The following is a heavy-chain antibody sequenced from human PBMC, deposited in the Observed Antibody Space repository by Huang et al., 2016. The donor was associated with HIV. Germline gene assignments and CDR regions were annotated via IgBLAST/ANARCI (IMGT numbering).Heavy chain of an antibody. Sequence: QVQLVESGGGVVQPGTSLRLSCAASGFILSNFGMHWVRQAPGKGLEWVAVISYDGRSDRYSDSVKGRFTISRDNDKNTVTLEMNRLRHDDTAVYYCAKESRWFSDFDQWGQGTLVTVSS. V-gene: IGHV3-30*18. J-gene: IGHJ5*02. D-gene: IGHD2-15*01. CDR2: ISYDGRSD. CDR1: GFILSNFG. CDR3: AKESRWFSDFDQ.